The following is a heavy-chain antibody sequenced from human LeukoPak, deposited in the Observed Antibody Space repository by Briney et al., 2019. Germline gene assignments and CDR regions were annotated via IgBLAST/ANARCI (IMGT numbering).Heavy chain of an antibody. CDR3: AREGAYEMYYFDY. CDR2: IWYDGSNK. Sequence: GGSLRLSCAASGFTFSSYGMHWVRQAPGKGLEWVAVIWYDGSNKYYEDSVKGRFTISRDNSKNTLYLQMNSLRAEDTAVYFCAREGAYEMYYFDYWGQGTLVTVSS. V-gene: IGHV3-33*01. D-gene: IGHD1-26*01. CDR1: GFTFSSYG. J-gene: IGHJ4*02.